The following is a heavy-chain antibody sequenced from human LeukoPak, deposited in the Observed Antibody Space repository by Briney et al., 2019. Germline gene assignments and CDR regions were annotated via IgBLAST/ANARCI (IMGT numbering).Heavy chain of an antibody. V-gene: IGHV3-23*01. Sequence: RLSYAASGFNYSRYVMRWVGPAPGKGLEWVSAISGSGGSTYYADSVKGRFTISRDNSKNTLYLQMNSLRAEDTAVYYCAKREGSSWGQGTLVTVSS. CDR3: AKREGSS. CDR1: GFNYSRYV. CDR2: ISGSGGST. J-gene: IGHJ5*02.